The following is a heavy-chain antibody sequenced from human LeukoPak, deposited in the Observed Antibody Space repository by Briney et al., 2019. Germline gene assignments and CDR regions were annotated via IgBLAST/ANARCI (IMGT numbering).Heavy chain of an antibody. CDR1: GFTFSSYA. CDR2: ISGSGGSS. D-gene: IGHD2-21*01. V-gene: IGHV3-23*01. CDR3: AKTLSIASYYFDY. Sequence: GGSLRLSCAASGFTFSSYAMSWVRQAPGKGLEWVSAISGSGGSSYYADSVKGRFTISRDNSKNTLYLQMNSLRAEDTAVYYCAKTLSIASYYFDYWGQGTLVTVSS. J-gene: IGHJ4*02.